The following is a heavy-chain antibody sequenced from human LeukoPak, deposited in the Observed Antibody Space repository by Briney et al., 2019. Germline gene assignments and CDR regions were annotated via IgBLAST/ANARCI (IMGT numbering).Heavy chain of an antibody. V-gene: IGHV4-61*01. CDR2: IYYTGNT. CDR3: ARDRLQLHS. CDR1: GGSISLSYYY. J-gene: IGHJ4*02. D-gene: IGHD5-24*01. Sequence: SETLSLTCSVSGGSISLSYYYWGWIRQPPGKGLEWIGYIYYTGNTNYNPSLKSRVTISVDTSKNQFSLKLSSVTAADTAVYYCARDRLQLHSWGQGTLVTVSS.